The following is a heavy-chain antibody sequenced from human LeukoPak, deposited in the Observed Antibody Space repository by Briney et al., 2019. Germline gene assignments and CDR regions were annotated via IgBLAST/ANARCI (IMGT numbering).Heavy chain of an antibody. D-gene: IGHD6-6*01. V-gene: IGHV4-39*07. CDR1: GGSISSSSYY. CDR2: IYYSGST. Sequence: SETLSLTCTVSGGSISSSSYYWGWIRQPPGKGLEWIGSIYYSGSTYYNPSLKSRVTISVDTSKNQFSLKLSSVTAADTAVYYCAGDFDLESIAAPGYWGQGTLVTVSS. J-gene: IGHJ4*02. CDR3: AGDFDLESIAAPGY.